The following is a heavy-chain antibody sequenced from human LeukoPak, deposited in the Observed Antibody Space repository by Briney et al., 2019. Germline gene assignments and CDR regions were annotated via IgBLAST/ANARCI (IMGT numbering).Heavy chain of an antibody. CDR2: IYYSGST. V-gene: IGHV4-39*07. D-gene: IGHD3-22*01. J-gene: IGHJ3*02. CDR1: GGSISSSSYH. CDR3: AGTYYYDSSGYFPYAFDI. Sequence: SETLSLTCTVSGGSISSSSYHWGWIRQPPGKGLEWIGSIYYSGSTYYNPSLKSRVTISVDTSKNQFSLKLSSVTAADTAVYYCAGTYYYDSSGYFPYAFDIWGQGTMVTVSS.